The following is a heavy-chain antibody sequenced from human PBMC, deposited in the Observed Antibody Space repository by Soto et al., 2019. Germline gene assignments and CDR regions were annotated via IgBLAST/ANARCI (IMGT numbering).Heavy chain of an antibody. CDR1: GDSISSDTW. CDR2: LYHSGGC. D-gene: IGHD3-10*01. CDR3: VHNGWYGIEN. Sequence: QVQLQESGPGLVKPSGTLSLTCAVSGDSISSDTWWSWVRQPPGQGLEWIGDLYHSGGCNYNPSLEIRVAKSVDKSHYQSSLKIISVIAAATAVYYSVHNGWYGIENWGKGTLVTVSS. V-gene: IGHV4-4*02. J-gene: IGHJ4*02.